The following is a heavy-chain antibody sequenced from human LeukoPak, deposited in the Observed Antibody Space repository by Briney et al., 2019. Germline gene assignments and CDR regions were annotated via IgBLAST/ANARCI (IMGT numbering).Heavy chain of an antibody. CDR2: ISYDGSNK. J-gene: IGHJ3*01. Sequence: GGSLRLSCAASGFTFSRYAMHWVRQAPGKGLEWVAVISYDGSNKFYADSVKGRFTISRDNSKNTLYLQMNTLRAEDTAVYYCARDQEEYQLVFHAFDFWGQGTMVTVSS. V-gene: IGHV3-30-3*01. D-gene: IGHD2-2*01. CDR3: ARDQEEYQLVFHAFDF. CDR1: GFTFSRYA.